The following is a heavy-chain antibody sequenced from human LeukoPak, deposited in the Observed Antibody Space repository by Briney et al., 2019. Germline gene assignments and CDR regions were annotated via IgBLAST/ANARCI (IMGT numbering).Heavy chain of an antibody. CDR1: GYTFTGYY. CDR2: ISAYNGNT. J-gene: IGHJ4*02. Sequence: ASVKVSCKASGYTFTGYYMHWVRQAPGQGLEWMGWISAYNGNTNYAQKLQGRVTMTTDTSTSTAYMELRSLRSDDTAVYYCARDRDWLFDYWGQGTLVTVSS. CDR3: ARDRDWLFDY. V-gene: IGHV1-18*04. D-gene: IGHD3-9*01.